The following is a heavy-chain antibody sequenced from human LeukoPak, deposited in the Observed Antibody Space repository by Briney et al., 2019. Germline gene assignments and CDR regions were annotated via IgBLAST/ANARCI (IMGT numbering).Heavy chain of an antibody. D-gene: IGHD3-10*01. CDR1: GYTFTTYN. J-gene: IGHJ6*03. CDR2: ISGYNGNT. Sequence: ASVKVSCTASGYTFTTYNINWVRQAPGQGLEWMGWISGYNGNTNYAQKLQGRVTMTTDTSTSTAYMELRSLKSDDTAVYYCARDLWFGEPTRYYYYYYMDVWGKGTTVTISS. CDR3: ARDLWFGEPTRYYYYYYMDV. V-gene: IGHV1-18*01.